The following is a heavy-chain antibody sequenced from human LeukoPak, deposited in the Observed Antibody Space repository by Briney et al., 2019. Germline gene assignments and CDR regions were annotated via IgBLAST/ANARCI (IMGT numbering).Heavy chain of an antibody. V-gene: IGHV1-69*05. J-gene: IGHJ5*02. Sequence: ASVKVSCKASGGTFSSYAISWVRQAPGQGPEWMGGIIPIFGTANYAQKFQGRVTITTDESTSTAYMELSSLRSEDTAVYYCARDRYCSSTSCYTSGWFDPWGQGTLVTVSS. CDR1: GGTFSSYA. D-gene: IGHD2-2*02. CDR3: ARDRYCSSTSCYTSGWFDP. CDR2: IIPIFGTA.